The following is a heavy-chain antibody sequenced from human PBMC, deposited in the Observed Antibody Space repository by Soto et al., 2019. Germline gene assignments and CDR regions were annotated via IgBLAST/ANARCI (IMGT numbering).Heavy chain of an antibody. V-gene: IGHV1-46*01. D-gene: IGHD6-25*01. J-gene: IGHJ4*02. CDR2: INPVDGAT. Sequence: QAHLVQFGAGVKKPGSSVKLSCQASTYTFRKFYIHWVRQAPGQGLEWRGMINPVDGATIYAPQFQGAVSMTRDTSTKTVYMEVNGLRSEDTALYYCASGFAASDYWGPGTLVTVSS. CDR3: ASGFAASDY. CDR1: TYTFRKFY.